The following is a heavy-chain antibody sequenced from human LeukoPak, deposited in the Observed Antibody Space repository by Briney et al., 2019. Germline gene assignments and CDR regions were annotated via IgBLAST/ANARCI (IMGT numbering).Heavy chain of an antibody. CDR2: ISGSGGST. Sequence: HPGGSLRLSCAAAGFTFSNYAMTWVRQAPGRGLEWVSSISGSGGSTYYADSVKGRFTISRDNSKNTLYLQMNSLRAEDTAVYYCARSNYYDSSLDYWGQGTLVTVSS. CDR1: GFTFSNYA. J-gene: IGHJ4*02. D-gene: IGHD3-22*01. CDR3: ARSNYYDSSLDY. V-gene: IGHV3-23*01.